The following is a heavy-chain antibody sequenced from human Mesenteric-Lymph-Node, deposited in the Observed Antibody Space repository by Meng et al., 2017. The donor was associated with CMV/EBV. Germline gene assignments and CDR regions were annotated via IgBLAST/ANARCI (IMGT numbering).Heavy chain of an antibody. CDR3: ARGKEYDVWSGYYTTNYHGMDV. J-gene: IGHJ6*02. CDR1: GFTFNDYY. D-gene: IGHD3-3*01. Sequence: GESLKISCADSGFTFNDYYMNWIRQAPGKGLEWVSYTSRSGSTKYYADSVKGRFTISRDNAKNSLYLQMNSLRAEDTAVYYCARGKEYDVWSGYYTTNYHGMDVWGQGTTVTVSS. V-gene: IGHV3-11*01. CDR2: TSRSGSTK.